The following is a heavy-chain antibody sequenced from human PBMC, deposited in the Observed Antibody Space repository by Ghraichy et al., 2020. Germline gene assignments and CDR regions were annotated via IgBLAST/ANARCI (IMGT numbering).Heavy chain of an antibody. J-gene: IGHJ4*02. CDR3: AHVEYCSSTTCYFGY. CDR1: GFSLSTSGVS. V-gene: IGHV2-5*02. CDR2: IYWDDDK. D-gene: IGHD2-2*01. Sequence: SGPTLVKPTQTLTLTCTFSGFSLSTSGVSVGWIRQPPGKALEWLALIYWDDDKRYSPSLRSRLTITKVTSKNQVVLTMTNMDPVDTATYYCAHVEYCSSTTCYFGYWGQGTLVTVSS.